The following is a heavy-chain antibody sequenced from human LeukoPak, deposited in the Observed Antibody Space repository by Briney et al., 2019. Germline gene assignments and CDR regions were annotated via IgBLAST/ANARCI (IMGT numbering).Heavy chain of an antibody. V-gene: IGHV3-23*01. D-gene: IGHD6-19*01. J-gene: IGHJ4*02. CDR1: GFTFSSYA. CDR2: ISGSGGST. Sequence: YPGGSLRLSCAASGFTFSSYAMNWVRQAPGKGLEWVSVISGSGGSTYYADSVKGRFTISRDNSKKTLYLQMNSLRAEDTAVYYCAKDTEWLVRTDYWGQGTLVTVSS. CDR3: AKDTEWLVRTDY.